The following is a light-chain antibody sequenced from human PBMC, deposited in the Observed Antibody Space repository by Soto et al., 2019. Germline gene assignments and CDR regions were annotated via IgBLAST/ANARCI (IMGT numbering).Light chain of an antibody. Sequence: EMVMTQSPATLSMSPGERATLSCRASQSVSSSLAWCQQKPGQAPRLLIYGASTRATGIPARFSGSGSGTEFTLTISSLQFEDSTVYYCQQYNNWWTFGQGTKVEIK. J-gene: IGKJ1*01. V-gene: IGKV3-15*01. CDR3: QQYNNWWT. CDR2: GAS. CDR1: QSVSSS.